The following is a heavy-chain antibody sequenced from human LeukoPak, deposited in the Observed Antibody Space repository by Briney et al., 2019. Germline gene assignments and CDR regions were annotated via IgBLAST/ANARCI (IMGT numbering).Heavy chain of an antibody. CDR2: IYSNGHI. CDR1: SDSITSSSYL. V-gene: IGHV4-39*01. CDR3: ARRHYGSGNIDS. D-gene: IGHD3-10*01. J-gene: IGHJ4*02. Sequence: SETLSLTCSVSSDSITSSSYLWVWVRQPPGTGLEWIGDIYSNGHISYNPSLKSRAAISVDTSKNQFSLNLNSVTAADTALYYCARRHYGSGNIDSWGQGTLVTVSS.